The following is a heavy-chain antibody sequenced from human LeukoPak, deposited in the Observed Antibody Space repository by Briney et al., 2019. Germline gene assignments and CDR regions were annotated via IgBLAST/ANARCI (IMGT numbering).Heavy chain of an antibody. CDR3: ARDRDVYHTGVDY. D-gene: IGHD5-24*01. Sequence: GGSLRLSCAASGFTFSRYWMTWLRQAPGKGLEWVANIKEDGSEKYYVDPVKGRFTISRDNSKNSLYLQMSRLRAEDSAIYYCARDRDVYHTGVDYWGQGTLVTVSS. CDR1: GFTFSRYW. CDR2: IKEDGSEK. V-gene: IGHV3-7*01. J-gene: IGHJ4*02.